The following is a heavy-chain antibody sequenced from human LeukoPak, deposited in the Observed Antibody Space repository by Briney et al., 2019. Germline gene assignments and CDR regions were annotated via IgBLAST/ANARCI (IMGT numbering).Heavy chain of an antibody. CDR2: IWYDGSNK. V-gene: IGHV3-33*06. D-gene: IGHD3-22*01. J-gene: IGHJ4*02. CDR3: AKVWLYYYDIDY. Sequence: PGGSLRLSCAASGFTFSSYGMHWVRQAPGKGLEWVAVIWYDGSNKYYADSVKGRFTISRDNSKNTLYLQMNSLRAEDTAVYYCAKVWLYYYDIDYWGQGTLVTVSS. CDR1: GFTFSSYG.